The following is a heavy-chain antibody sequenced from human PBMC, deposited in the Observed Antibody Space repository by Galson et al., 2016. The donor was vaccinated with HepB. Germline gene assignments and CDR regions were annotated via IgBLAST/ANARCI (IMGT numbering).Heavy chain of an antibody. CDR3: ARPRTSGYYYSAFDV. CDR1: GGSISSTTYY. V-gene: IGHV4-39*01. CDR2: IFHSGHT. D-gene: IGHD3-22*01. Sequence: ETLSLTCSVSGGSISSTTYYWGWIRQPPGRGLEWIGSIFHSGHTYYNSSLKSRVTITVDTSKNQFSLKLNSVTAADTAGYHCARPRTSGYYYSAFDVWGQGAMVTVSS. J-gene: IGHJ3*01.